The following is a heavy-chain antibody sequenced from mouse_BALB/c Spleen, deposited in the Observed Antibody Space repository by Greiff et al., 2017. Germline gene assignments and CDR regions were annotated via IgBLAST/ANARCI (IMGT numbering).Heavy chain of an antibody. CDR3: ARRITTVVGAMDY. CDR1: GYTFSSYW. Sequence: QVQLQQSGAELMKPGASVKISCKATGYTFSSYWIEWVKQRPGHGLEWIGEILPGSGSTNYNEKFKGKATFTADTSSNTAYMQLSSLTSEDSAVYYCARRITTVVGAMDYWGQGTSVTVSS. V-gene: IGHV1-9*01. D-gene: IGHD1-1*01. J-gene: IGHJ4*01. CDR2: ILPGSGST.